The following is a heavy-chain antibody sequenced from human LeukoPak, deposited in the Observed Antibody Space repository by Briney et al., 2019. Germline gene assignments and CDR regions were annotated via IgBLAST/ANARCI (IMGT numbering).Heavy chain of an antibody. V-gene: IGHV4-34*01. CDR1: GGSFSGYY. D-gene: IGHD6-13*01. Sequence: SETLSLTCAVYGGSFSGYYCSWIRQPPGKGLEWIGEINLSGSTNYNPSLKSRVTISVDTSKNQFSLKLSSVTAADTAVYYCARDRIATNQWGYYYYYGMDVWGQGTTVTVSS. CDR3: ARDRIATNQWGYYYYYGMDV. CDR2: INLSGST. J-gene: IGHJ6*02.